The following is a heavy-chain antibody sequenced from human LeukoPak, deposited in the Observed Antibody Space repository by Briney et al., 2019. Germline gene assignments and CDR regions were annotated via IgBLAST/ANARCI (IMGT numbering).Heavy chain of an antibody. Sequence: GGSLRLSCAASGFTISNLWMTWVRQAPGKGLECVANIKGDGSEKDYVDSVKGRFTISRDDAKNSLYLQMNSLRAEDTAVYYCVKQAGVYWGQGTLVTVSS. CDR3: VKQAGVY. D-gene: IGHD6-19*01. CDR2: IKGDGSEK. J-gene: IGHJ4*02. V-gene: IGHV3-7*01. CDR1: GFTISNLW.